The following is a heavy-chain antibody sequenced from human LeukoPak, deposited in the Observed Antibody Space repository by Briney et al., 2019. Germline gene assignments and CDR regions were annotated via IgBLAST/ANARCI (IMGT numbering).Heavy chain of an antibody. CDR1: GFSLSTSGVG. V-gene: IGHV2-5*02. D-gene: IGHD1-26*01. J-gene: IGHJ4*02. CDR3: AHRRSGSYSWDY. CDR2: IYWDDDK. Sequence: SGPTLVKPTQTLTLTCTFSGFSLSTSGVGVGWLRQPPGKALEGLALIYWDDDKCYSPSLKSRRTITKHTHKNQVLLTMTNVDPVDTATYYCAHRRSGSYSWDYWGQGTLVTVSS.